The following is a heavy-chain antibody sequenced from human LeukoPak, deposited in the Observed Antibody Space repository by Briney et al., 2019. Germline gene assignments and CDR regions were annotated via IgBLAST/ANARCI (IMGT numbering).Heavy chain of an antibody. CDR2: MKGDGSEI. CDR1: GFTFSTYW. D-gene: IGHD5-12*01. Sequence: GGSLRLSCAASGFTFSTYWMTWVRQAPGKGLEWVANMKGDGSEIHYVDSVKGRFTISGDNAKNSLYLQMNSLRAEDTAVYYCARGVKGYAFDYWGQGTLVTVSS. V-gene: IGHV3-7*01. J-gene: IGHJ4*02. CDR3: ARGVKGYAFDY.